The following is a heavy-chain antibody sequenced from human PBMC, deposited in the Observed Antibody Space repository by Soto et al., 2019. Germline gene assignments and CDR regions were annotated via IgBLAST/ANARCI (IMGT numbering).Heavy chain of an antibody. J-gene: IGHJ4*02. V-gene: IGHV4-34*01. CDR3: AGGRSDGSSGYFFDY. D-gene: IGHD3-10*01. Sequence: SETLSLTCAVSGGSFSGYYWSWIRQPPGKGLEWIGEINHSGSTNYNPSLKSRVTISEDTSKNQFSLKLSSVTAADTAVYYCAGGRSDGSSGYFFDYWGQGTLVTVSS. CDR2: INHSGST. CDR1: GGSFSGYY.